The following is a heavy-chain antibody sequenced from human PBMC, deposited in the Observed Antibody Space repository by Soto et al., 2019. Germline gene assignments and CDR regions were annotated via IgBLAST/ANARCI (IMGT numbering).Heavy chain of an antibody. CDR2: ISYDGSNK. J-gene: IGHJ4*02. CDR3: AKDLGIWSGYYTGISFDY. CDR1: GFTFSSYG. D-gene: IGHD3-3*01. Sequence: QVQLVESGGGVVQPGRSLRLSCAASGFTFSSYGMPWVRQAPGKGLEWVAVISYDGSNKYYADSVKGRFTISRDNSKNTLYLQMNSLRAEDTAVYYCAKDLGIWSGYYTGISFDYWGQGTLVTVSS. V-gene: IGHV3-30*18.